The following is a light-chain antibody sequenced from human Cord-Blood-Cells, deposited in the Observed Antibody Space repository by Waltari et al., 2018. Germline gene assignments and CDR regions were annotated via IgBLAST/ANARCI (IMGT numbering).Light chain of an antibody. CDR2: LGS. CDR3: MQALQTPLT. V-gene: IGKV2-28*01. CDR1: QSLLHSNGYNY. J-gene: IGKJ3*01. Sequence: DIVMTQSPLSLPVTPGEPASISCRSSQSLLHSNGYNYLDWYLQEPRQSPQLLIYLGSNRASGVPDRFSGSGSGTDFTLKISRVEAEDVGVYYCMQALQTPLTFGPGTKVDIK.